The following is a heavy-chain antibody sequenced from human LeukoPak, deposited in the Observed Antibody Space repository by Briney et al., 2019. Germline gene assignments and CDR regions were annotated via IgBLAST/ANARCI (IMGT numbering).Heavy chain of an antibody. CDR2: IWYDGSNK. D-gene: IGHD2-15*01. CDR3: ARDRAATPDY. CDR1: GFTFSSYG. V-gene: IGHV3-33*01. Sequence: GRSLRLSCAASGFTFSSYGMHWVREAPGKGLEWVAVIWYDGSNKYYADSVKGRFTISRDNSKNTLYLQMNSLRAEDTAVYYCARDRAATPDYWGQGTLVTVSS. J-gene: IGHJ4*02.